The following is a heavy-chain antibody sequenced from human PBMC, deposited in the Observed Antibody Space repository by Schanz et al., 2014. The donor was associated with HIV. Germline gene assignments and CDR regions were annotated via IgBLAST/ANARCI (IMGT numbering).Heavy chain of an antibody. Sequence: QVQLVESGGGLVEPGGSLRLSCEASGFIFNGYYLTWIRQAPGKGLEWVSSISSGSTYIYVADSLKGRFTISRDNAKNTLILQMNSLRAEDTAVYYCASGVRGHYYYYAMDVWGQGTTVTVSS. CDR1: GFIFNGYY. CDR3: ASGVRGHYYYYAMDV. D-gene: IGHD3-16*01. V-gene: IGHV3-11*06. J-gene: IGHJ6*02. CDR2: ISSGSTYI.